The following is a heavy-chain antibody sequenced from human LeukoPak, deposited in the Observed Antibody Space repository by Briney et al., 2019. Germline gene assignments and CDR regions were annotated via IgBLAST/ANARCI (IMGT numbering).Heavy chain of an antibody. V-gene: IGHV1-8*01. CDR2: MNPNSGNT. Sequence: ASVKVSCKASGYTFTSYDINWVRQATGQGLEWMGWMNPNSGNTGYAQKFQGRVTMTRNTSISTAYMELSSLRSEDTAVYDCARWLTGYYYYYMDVWGKGTTVTVSS. CDR1: GYTFTSYD. J-gene: IGHJ6*03. CDR3: ARWLTGYYYYYMDV. D-gene: IGHD3-10*01.